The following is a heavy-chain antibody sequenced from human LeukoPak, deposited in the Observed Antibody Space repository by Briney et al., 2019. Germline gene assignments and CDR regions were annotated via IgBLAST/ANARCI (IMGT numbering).Heavy chain of an antibody. J-gene: IGHJ4*02. V-gene: IGHV3-72*01. CDR2: TRNKANSYTT. D-gene: IGHD3-10*01. Sequence: GGSLRLSCAASGFTFSDHYMDWVRQAPGKGLEWVGRTRNKANSYTTEYAASVKGRFTISRDDSKNSLYLQMNSLKTEDTAVYYCARPSFSTSSGIPSDYWGQGTLVTVSS. CDR3: ARPSFSTSSGIPSDY. CDR1: GFTFSDHY.